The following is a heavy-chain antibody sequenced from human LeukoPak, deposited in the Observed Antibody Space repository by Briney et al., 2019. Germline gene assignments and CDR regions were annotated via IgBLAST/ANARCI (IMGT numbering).Heavy chain of an antibody. Sequence: GGSLRLSCAASGFTFSSYAMSWVRQAPEKGLEWVSSIHSSSGSIYYADSLKGRFTISRDNAKNSLYLQMNSLRAEDTAVYYCARDLAWDAFDIWGQGTMVTVSS. CDR2: IHSSSGSI. J-gene: IGHJ3*02. CDR3: ARDLAWDAFDI. CDR1: GFTFSSYA. V-gene: IGHV3-21*01.